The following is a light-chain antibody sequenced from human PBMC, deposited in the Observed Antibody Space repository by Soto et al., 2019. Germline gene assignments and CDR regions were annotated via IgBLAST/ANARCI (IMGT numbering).Light chain of an antibody. CDR1: QGISSY. CDR3: QQLNSYPFT. J-gene: IGKJ5*01. V-gene: IGKV1-9*01. CDR2: AAS. Sequence: DIQLTQSPSFLSASVGDRVTITCRASQGISSYLAWYQQKPGKAPKLLIYAASTLQSGVPSRFSGSGSGTEFTLTISRLQPEDFATYYCQQLNSYPFTFGQGTLLEIK.